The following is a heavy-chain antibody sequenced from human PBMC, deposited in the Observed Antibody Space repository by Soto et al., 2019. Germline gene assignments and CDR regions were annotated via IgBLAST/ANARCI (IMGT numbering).Heavy chain of an antibody. V-gene: IGHV4-59*01. CDR2: IYYSGST. CDR3: ARKRYKGVVGASYFDY. J-gene: IGHJ4*02. Sequence: SETLSLTCTVSGGSISSYYWSWIRQPPGKGLEWIGYIYYSGSTNYNPPLKSRVTISVDTSKNQFSLKLSSVTAADTAVYYCARKRYKGVVGASYFDYWGQGTLVTVSS. CDR1: GGSISSYY. D-gene: IGHD1-26*01.